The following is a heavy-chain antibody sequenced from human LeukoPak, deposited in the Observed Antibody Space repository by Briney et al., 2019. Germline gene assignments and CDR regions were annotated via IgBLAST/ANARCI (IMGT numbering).Heavy chain of an antibody. CDR2: ISAYNGNT. CDR1: GYTFTSYG. CDR3: ARVYDSGSQAYFYYMDV. V-gene: IGHV1-18*01. D-gene: IGHD3-10*01. J-gene: IGHJ6*03. Sequence: ASVEVSCKASGYTFTSYGISWVRQAPGQGLEWMGWISAYNGNTNYAQKLQGRVTMTTDTSTRTAYMELRSLRSDDTAVYYCARVYDSGSQAYFYYMDVWGKGTTVTISS.